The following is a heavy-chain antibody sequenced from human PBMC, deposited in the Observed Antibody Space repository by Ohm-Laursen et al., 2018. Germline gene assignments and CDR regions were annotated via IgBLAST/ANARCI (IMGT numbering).Heavy chain of an antibody. V-gene: IGHV6-1*01. CDR1: GDSVSSNSAA. D-gene: IGHD1/OR15-1a*01. Sequence: QTLSLTCAISGDSVSSNSAAWNWIRQSPPRGLEWLGRTYYGSKWYNDYAVSVKSRITINPDTSKNQFSLQLNSVTPEDTAVYYCARGSGTPWGLYFDHWGQGALVTVSS. CDR3: ARGSGTPWGLYFDH. CDR2: TYYGSKWYN. J-gene: IGHJ4*02.